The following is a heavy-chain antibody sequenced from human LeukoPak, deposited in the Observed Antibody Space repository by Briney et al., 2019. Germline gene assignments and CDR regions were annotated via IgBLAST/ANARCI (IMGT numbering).Heavy chain of an antibody. CDR1: GGSISSYY. J-gene: IGHJ4*02. V-gene: IGHV4-59*12. CDR3: ARGCVLRFLEWLLDY. D-gene: IGHD3-3*01. Sequence: SETLSLTCTVSGGSISSYYWSWIRQPPGKGLEWIGYIYYSGSTNYNPSLKSRVTISVDTSKNQFSLKLSSVTAADTAVYYCARGCVLRFLEWLLDYWGQGTLVTVSS. CDR2: IYYSGST.